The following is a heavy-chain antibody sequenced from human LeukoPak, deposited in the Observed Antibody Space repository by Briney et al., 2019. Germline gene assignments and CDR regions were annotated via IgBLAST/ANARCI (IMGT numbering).Heavy chain of an antibody. D-gene: IGHD6-6*01. CDR3: ARHRGSSSEFDP. Sequence: SETLSLTCTVSGGSISSNNYYWGWMRQPPGKGLEWIGHIYYDGRTYYNPSLKSRVTMSVDTSKNQFSLKLSSVTAADTAMYYCARHRGSSSEFDPWGLGTLVTISS. CDR1: GGSISSNNYY. V-gene: IGHV4-39*01. CDR2: IYYDGRT. J-gene: IGHJ5*02.